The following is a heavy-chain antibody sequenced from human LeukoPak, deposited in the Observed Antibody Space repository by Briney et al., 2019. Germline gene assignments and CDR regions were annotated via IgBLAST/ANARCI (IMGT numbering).Heavy chain of an antibody. Sequence: PGGSLRLSCAASGFTFSGSAMHWVRQASGKGLEWVGRIRSKANSYATAYAASVKGRFTISRDDSKNTAYLQMNSLKTEDTAVYYCTPSLYDILTGSDYWCQGTLVTVSS. D-gene: IGHD3-9*01. V-gene: IGHV3-73*01. CDR3: TPSLYDILTGSDY. CDR2: IRSKANSYAT. CDR1: GFTFSGSA. J-gene: IGHJ4*02.